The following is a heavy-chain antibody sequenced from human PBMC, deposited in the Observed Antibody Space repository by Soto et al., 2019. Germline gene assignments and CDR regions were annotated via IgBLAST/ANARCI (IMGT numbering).Heavy chain of an antibody. CDR2: INPNTGYT. CDR3: VRGRVMITFGVVIVIDY. V-gene: IGHV1-8*01. Sequence: ASVKVSCKASGYTFTSYDINWVRQATGQGLEWMGWINPNTGYTDYAQKFQDRVTMTGNTSITTAYMELSSLRSEDTAVYFCVRGRVMITFGVVIVIDYWGQGSPVTVSS. CDR1: GYTFTSYD. D-gene: IGHD3-16*02. J-gene: IGHJ4*01.